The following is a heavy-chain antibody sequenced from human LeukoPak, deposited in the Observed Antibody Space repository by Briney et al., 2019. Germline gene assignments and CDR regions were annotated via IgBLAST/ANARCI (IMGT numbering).Heavy chain of an antibody. CDR3: ARSSVAATHYFDY. Sequence: ASVKVSCKASGYTFTSYGISWVRQAPGQGLEWMGWISAYNGNTNYAQKLQGRVTMTTDTSTSTAYTELRSLRSDDTAVFYCARSSVAATHYFDYWGQGTLVTVSS. J-gene: IGHJ4*02. CDR1: GYTFTSYG. V-gene: IGHV1-18*04. D-gene: IGHD2-15*01. CDR2: ISAYNGNT.